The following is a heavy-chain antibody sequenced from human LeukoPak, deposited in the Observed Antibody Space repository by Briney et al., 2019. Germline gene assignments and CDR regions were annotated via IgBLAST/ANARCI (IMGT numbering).Heavy chain of an antibody. CDR2: IYYSGST. CDR1: GGSISSYY. V-gene: IGHV4-59*08. D-gene: IGHD1-20*01. CDR3: ATRSYNWNDYYFDY. Sequence: SETLSLTCTVSGGSISSYYWSWIRQPPGKGLEWIGYIYYSGSTNYNPSLKSRVTISVDTSKNQFSLKLSSVTAADTAVYYCATRSYNWNDYYFDYWGQGTLVTVSS. J-gene: IGHJ4*02.